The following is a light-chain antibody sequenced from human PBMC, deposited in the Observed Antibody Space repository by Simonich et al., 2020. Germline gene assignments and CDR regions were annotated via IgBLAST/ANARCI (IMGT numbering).Light chain of an antibody. J-gene: IGLJ3*02. CDR1: SREFGGYNL. Sequence: QSALTQPASVSGSPGQSITISCTGTSREFGGYNLVSWYQQHPGKAPKLMIYEGSKRPSGVSNRFSGSKSGNTASLTISGLQAEDEADYYCCSYAGSSTWVFGGGTKLTVL. CDR3: CSYAGSSTWV. V-gene: IGLV2-23*01. CDR2: EGS.